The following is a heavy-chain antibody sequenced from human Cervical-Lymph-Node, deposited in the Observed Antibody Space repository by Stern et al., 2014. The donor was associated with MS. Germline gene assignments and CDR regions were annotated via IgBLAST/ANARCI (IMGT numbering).Heavy chain of an antibody. CDR3: ARLDYVWGSYPNYGMDV. CDR2: ISSSGSTI. Sequence: QVQLVQSGGGLVKPGGSLRLSCAASGFTFSDYYMSWIRQAPGKGLAWVSYISSSGSTIYYSDSVKGRFTISRDNAKNSLYLQMNSLRAEDTAVYYCARLDYVWGSYPNYGMDVWGQGTTVTVSS. J-gene: IGHJ6*02. CDR1: GFTFSDYY. V-gene: IGHV3-11*01. D-gene: IGHD3-16*02.